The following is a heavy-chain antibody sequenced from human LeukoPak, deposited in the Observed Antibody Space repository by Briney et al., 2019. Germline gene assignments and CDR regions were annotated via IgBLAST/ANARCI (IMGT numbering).Heavy chain of an antibody. V-gene: IGHV1-2*06. Sequence: EASVEVSCKASGYTFTGYYMHWVRQAPGQGLEWMGRINPNSGGTNYAQKFQGRVTMTRDTSISTAYMELSRLRSDDTAVYYCASSSSSWYWFQHWGQGTLVTVSS. J-gene: IGHJ1*01. D-gene: IGHD6-13*01. CDR3: ASSSSSWYWFQH. CDR2: INPNSGGT. CDR1: GYTFTGYY.